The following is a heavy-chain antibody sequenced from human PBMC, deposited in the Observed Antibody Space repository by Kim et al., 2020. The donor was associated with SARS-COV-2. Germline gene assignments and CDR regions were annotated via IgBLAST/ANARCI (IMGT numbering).Heavy chain of an antibody. Sequence: SVKVSCKASGGTFSSYAISWVRQAPGQGLEWMGGIIPIFGTANYAQKFQGRVTITADESTSTAYMELSSLRSEDTAVYYCARVGFRLSIAAPGTNYYYGMDVWGQGTTVTVSS. V-gene: IGHV1-69*13. CDR1: GGTFSSYA. CDR3: ARVGFRLSIAAPGTNYYYGMDV. CDR2: IIPIFGTA. J-gene: IGHJ6*02. D-gene: IGHD6-13*01.